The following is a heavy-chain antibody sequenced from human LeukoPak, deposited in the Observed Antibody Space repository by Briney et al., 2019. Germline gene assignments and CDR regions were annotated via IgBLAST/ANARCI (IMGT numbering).Heavy chain of an antibody. CDR2: VYDGGST. CDR1: GGSVSSGGYS. J-gene: IGHJ4*02. Sequence: PSQTLSFTCAVSGGSVSSGGYSWTWIRQPPGKGLEWVGHVYDGGSTYYNPSLKSRVTISVDRSNNQFSLKVSSVTAADTAVYYCARGYSNAYPIDHWGQGTLVTVSS. V-gene: IGHV4-30-2*01. CDR3: ARGYSNAYPIDH. D-gene: IGHD5-18*01.